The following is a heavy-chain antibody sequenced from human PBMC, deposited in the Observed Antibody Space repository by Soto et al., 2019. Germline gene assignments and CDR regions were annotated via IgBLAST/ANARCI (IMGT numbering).Heavy chain of an antibody. V-gene: IGHV3-15*07. J-gene: IGHJ6*02. D-gene: IGHD6-13*01. CDR3: TTGRSGQQPYYYYYYGMDV. CDR1: GFTFSNAW. Sequence: VGSLRLSCAASGFTFSNAWMNWVRQAPGKGLEWVGRIKSKTDGGTTDYAAPVKGRFTISRDDSKNTLYLQMNSLKTEDTAVYYCTTGRSGQQPYYYYYYGMDVWGQGTTVTVSS. CDR2: IKSKTDGGTT.